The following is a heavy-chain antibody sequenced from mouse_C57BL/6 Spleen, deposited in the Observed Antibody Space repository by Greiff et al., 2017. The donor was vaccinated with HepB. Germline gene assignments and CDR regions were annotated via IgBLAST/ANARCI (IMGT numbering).Heavy chain of an antibody. J-gene: IGHJ1*03. CDR2: ISSGSSTI. V-gene: IGHV5-17*01. CDR1: GFTFSDYG. D-gene: IGHD4-1*01. CDR3: AREGGLGRYFDV. Sequence: EVKLVESGGGLVKPGGSLKLSCAASGFTFSDYGMHWVRQAPEKGLEWVAYISSGSSTIYYADTVKGRFTISRDNAKNTLFLQMTSLRSEDTAMYYCAREGGLGRYFDVWGTGTTVTVSS.